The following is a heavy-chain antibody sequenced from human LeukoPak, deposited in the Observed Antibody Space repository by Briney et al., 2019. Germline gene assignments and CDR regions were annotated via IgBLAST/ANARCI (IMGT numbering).Heavy chain of an antibody. CDR1: GFTFSSYG. CDR2: IRYDGSNK. Sequence: PGGSLRLSCAASGFTFSSYGMHWVRQAPGKGLEWVAFIRYDGSNKYYADSVKGRFNISRDNSKNTLCLQMNSLRAEDTAVYYCAKDPYLNIVVGPAAYWGQGTLVTVSS. D-gene: IGHD2-2*01. J-gene: IGHJ4*02. CDR3: AKDPYLNIVVGPAAY. V-gene: IGHV3-30*02.